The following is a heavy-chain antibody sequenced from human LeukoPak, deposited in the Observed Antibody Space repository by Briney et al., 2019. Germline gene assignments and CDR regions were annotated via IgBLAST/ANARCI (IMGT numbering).Heavy chain of an antibody. CDR2: IYYNGDT. Sequence: SETLSLTCTVSGGSVSNSLYYWSWIREPPGKGLEWIGYIYYNGDTNYNPSLKSRVIISIDTSSNQFSLRLNSMTAADTAVYYCARVLRAASWRSYDYWGQGSLVTVSS. J-gene: IGHJ4*02. V-gene: IGHV4-61*01. CDR3: ARVLRAASWRSYDY. D-gene: IGHD5-18*01. CDR1: GGSVSNSLYY.